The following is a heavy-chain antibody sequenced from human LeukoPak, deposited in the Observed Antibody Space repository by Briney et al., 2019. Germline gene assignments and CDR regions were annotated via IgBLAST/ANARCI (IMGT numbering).Heavy chain of an antibody. V-gene: IGHV3-74*01. CDR3: ARDVGRNYGTDY. CDR2: INADGSST. Sequence: GGSLRLSCAASGFTFSNYWMHWVRQAPGKGLAWVSRINADGSSTSNADSVKGRFTISRDNAKNTLYLQMNSLRAEDTAVYYCARDVGRNYGTDYWGQGTLVTVSS. J-gene: IGHJ4*02. CDR1: GFTFSNYW. D-gene: IGHD3-10*01.